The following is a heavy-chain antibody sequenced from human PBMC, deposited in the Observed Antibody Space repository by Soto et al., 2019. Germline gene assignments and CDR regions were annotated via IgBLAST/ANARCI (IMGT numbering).Heavy chain of an antibody. D-gene: IGHD6-19*01. CDR1: GGSISSGGYS. V-gene: IGHV4-30-2*01. CDR2: IYHGGST. Sequence: QLQLQESGSGLVKPSQTLSLTCAVSGGSISSGGYSWSWIRQPPGKGLEWIGYIYHGGSTYYNPSLKSRVTISVDRSKNQVSLKLSSVTAADTAVYYCARAGGLGAVAADYWGQGTLVTVSS. J-gene: IGHJ4*02. CDR3: ARAGGLGAVAADY.